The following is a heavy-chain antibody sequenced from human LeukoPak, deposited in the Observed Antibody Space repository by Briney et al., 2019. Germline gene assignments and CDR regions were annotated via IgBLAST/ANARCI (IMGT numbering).Heavy chain of an antibody. D-gene: IGHD3-10*01. CDR2: IYYSGST. CDR1: GGSISSGGYY. J-gene: IGHJ4*02. Sequence: PSQTLSLTCTVSGGSISSGGYYWRWIRQHPGKGLEWIGYIYYSGSTYYNPSLKSRVTISVDTSKNQFSLKLSSVTAADTAVYYCARAQGYYGSGSYPDYWGQGTLVTVSS. V-gene: IGHV4-31*03. CDR3: ARAQGYYGSGSYPDY.